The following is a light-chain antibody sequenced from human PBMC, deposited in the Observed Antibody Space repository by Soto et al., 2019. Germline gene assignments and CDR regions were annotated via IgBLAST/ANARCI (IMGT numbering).Light chain of an antibody. J-gene: IGKJ1*01. CDR2: GAS. Sequence: EIVMTQSPATLSVSPGERATLSCRASQSVSGNLAWYQQKPGQAPRLLIYGASTRATGIPARFSGSGSGTEFTLTISSLQSEDFEVYYCQQYNNWPPLTFGQGTKVEIK. CDR3: QQYNNWPPLT. V-gene: IGKV3-15*01. CDR1: QSVSGN.